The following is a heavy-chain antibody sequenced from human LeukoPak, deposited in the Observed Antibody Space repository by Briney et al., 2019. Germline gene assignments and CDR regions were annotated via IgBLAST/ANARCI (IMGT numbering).Heavy chain of an antibody. V-gene: IGHV3-11*06. D-gene: IGHD3-10*01. CDR1: GFTFSDYY. CDR2: ISSSSSYT. Sequence: GGSLRLSCAASGFTFSDYYMSWIRQAPGKGLEWVSYISSSSSYTNYADSVKGRFTISRDNARNSLYLQMNSLRAEDTAVYYCARSGSGSYFDYWGQGTLVTVSS. CDR3: ARSGSGSYFDY. J-gene: IGHJ4*02.